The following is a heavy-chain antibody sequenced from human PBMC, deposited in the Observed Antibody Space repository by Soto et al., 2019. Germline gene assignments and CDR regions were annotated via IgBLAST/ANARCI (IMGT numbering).Heavy chain of an antibody. Sequence: GGSLRLSCAVSGFTFSNYWMSWVRQAPGKGLEWVANIKEDGSEKYYVDSVKGRFTISRDNAKHSLYLQMNSLRAEDTAVYYCASHLPRGDYSKYATTYWGQGTLVTVSS. V-gene: IGHV3-7*03. D-gene: IGHD4-4*01. CDR1: GFTFSNYW. CDR3: ASHLPRGDYSKYATTY. J-gene: IGHJ4*02. CDR2: IKEDGSEK.